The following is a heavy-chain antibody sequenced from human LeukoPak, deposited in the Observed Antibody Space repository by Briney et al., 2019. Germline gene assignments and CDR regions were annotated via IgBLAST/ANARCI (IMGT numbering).Heavy chain of an antibody. CDR2: IYHSGST. J-gene: IGHJ5*02. Sequence: SETLSLTCTVSGYSISSGYYWGWIRQPPGKGLEWIGSIYHSGSTNYNPSLKSRVTISVDTSKNQFSLKLSSVTAADTAVYYCARRPGRYYGSGSYYWRWFDPWGQGTLVTVSS. V-gene: IGHV4-38-2*02. CDR1: GYSISSGYY. CDR3: ARRPGRYYGSGSYYWRWFDP. D-gene: IGHD3-10*01.